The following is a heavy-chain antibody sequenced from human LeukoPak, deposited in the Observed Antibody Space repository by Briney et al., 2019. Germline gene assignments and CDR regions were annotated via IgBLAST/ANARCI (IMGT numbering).Heavy chain of an antibody. CDR3: AKDTVSGWFYYYYYMDV. CDR2: ISYDGSNK. V-gene: IGHV3-30*18. CDR1: GFTFSSYG. Sequence: PGGSLRLSCAASGFTFSSYGMHWVRQAPGKGLEWVAVISYDGSNKYYADPVKGRFTISRDNSKNTLYLQMNSLRAEDTAVYYCAKDTVSGWFYYYYYMDVWGKGTTVTVSS. D-gene: IGHD6-19*01. J-gene: IGHJ6*03.